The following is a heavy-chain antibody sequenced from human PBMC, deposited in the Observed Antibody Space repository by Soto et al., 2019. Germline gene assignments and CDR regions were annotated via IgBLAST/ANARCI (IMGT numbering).Heavy chain of an antibody. Sequence: LKISCKGSGYSFTSYWIGWVRQMPGKGLEWMGIIYPGDSDTKYSPSFQGQVTISADKSISTAYLQWSSLKASDTAMYYCARLILGATDAFDIWGQGTMVTVSS. V-gene: IGHV5-51*01. CDR2: IYPGDSDT. D-gene: IGHD1-26*01. CDR1: GYSFTSYW. J-gene: IGHJ3*02. CDR3: ARLILGATDAFDI.